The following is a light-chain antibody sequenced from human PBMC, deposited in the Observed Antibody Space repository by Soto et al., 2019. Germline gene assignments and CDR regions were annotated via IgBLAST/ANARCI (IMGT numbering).Light chain of an antibody. Sequence: EIVMTQSPATLSVSPGGRATLSCRASQSIGYTLARYQQKPGQAPRLLIYGASNRATGIPDRFSGSGSGTDFTLTISRLEPEDFAVYYCQQYGSSGTFGQGTKVDIK. CDR2: GAS. CDR3: QQYGSSGT. J-gene: IGKJ1*01. CDR1: QSIGYT. V-gene: IGKV3-20*01.